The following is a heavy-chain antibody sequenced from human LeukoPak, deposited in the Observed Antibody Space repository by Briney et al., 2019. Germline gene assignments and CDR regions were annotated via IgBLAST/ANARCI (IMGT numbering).Heavy chain of an antibody. V-gene: IGHV4-4*07. CDR2: IYTSGGT. J-gene: IGHJ3*02. CDR3: ARDPGYYGSGTRGAFDI. CDR1: GGSIRSYY. D-gene: IGHD3-10*01. Sequence: PSETLSLTCTVSGGSIRSYYWNWIRQPAGKGLEWIGRIYTSGGTNYNPSLKSRITMSVDTSKNQFSLKLSSVTAADTAVYYCARDPGYYGSGTRGAFDIWGQGTMVTVSS.